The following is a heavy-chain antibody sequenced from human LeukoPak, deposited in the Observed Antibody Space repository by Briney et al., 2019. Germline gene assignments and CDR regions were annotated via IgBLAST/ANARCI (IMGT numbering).Heavy chain of an antibody. CDR1: GFPLSSYS. D-gene: IGHD2-15*01. CDR2: ISSSGSAI. J-gene: IGHJ4*02. V-gene: IGHV3-48*01. CDR3: VRVKGSYFDY. Sequence: GGSLRLSCAASGFPLSSYSINWVRQAPGKGLEWVSYISSSGSAIYYVDSVEGRFTVSRDNAKNSLFLQMNSPRAEDTAVYYCVRVKGSYFDYWGQGALVAVSS.